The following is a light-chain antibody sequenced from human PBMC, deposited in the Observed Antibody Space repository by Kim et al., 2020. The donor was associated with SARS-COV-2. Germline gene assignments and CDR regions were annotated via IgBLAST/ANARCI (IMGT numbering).Light chain of an antibody. V-gene: IGLV1-40*01. CDR2: GNS. J-gene: IGLJ3*02. CDR3: QSYDSSLRGV. Sequence: GQRVTIACTGRGSNVGAGYDVRWYQQLPGSAHKLLIYGNSKRPSGVPDGFSGSESGTSAALAITGLQAEDEADYYCQSYDSSLRGVFGGGTQLTVL. CDR1: GSNVGAGYD.